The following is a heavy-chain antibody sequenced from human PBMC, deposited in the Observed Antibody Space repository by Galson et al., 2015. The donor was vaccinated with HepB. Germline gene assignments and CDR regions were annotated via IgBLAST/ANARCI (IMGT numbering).Heavy chain of an antibody. CDR3: ARGDYYGMDV. Sequence: SLRLSCAASGFTFSSYWMHWVRQAPGKGLVWVSRINDDGSSTTYADSVKGRFTISSDNAKNTLYLQMNSLRAEVTAVYYCARGDYYGMDVWGQGTTVTVSS. J-gene: IGHJ6*02. CDR1: GFTFSSYW. CDR2: INDDGSST. V-gene: IGHV3-74*01.